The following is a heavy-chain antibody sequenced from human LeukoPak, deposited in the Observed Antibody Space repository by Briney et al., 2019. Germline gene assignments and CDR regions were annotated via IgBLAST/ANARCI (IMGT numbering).Heavy chain of an antibody. Sequence: GLMRPSCAASGFTVSINYMCGVRQAPGRGLEWFSVIHSGVGTYYADSVKGRFTISRDNSKNTLYLQMNSLRAEDTAVYYCVSHRPHDSSSWSTGHDAFDIWGQGTTVTVSS. V-gene: IGHV3-53*01. CDR1: GFTVSINY. J-gene: IGHJ3*02. CDR3: VSHRPHDSSSWSTGHDAFDI. CDR2: IHSGVGT. D-gene: IGHD6-13*01.